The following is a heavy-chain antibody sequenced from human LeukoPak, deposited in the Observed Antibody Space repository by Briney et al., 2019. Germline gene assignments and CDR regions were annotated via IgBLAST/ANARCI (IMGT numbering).Heavy chain of an antibody. Sequence: GGSLRLSCAASGFTFSSYGMHWVRQAPGKGLEWVAVIWYDGSNKYYADSVKGRFTISRDNSKNTLYLQMNSLRAEDTAVYHCARDDPLGIEDYWGQGTLVTVSS. V-gene: IGHV3-33*01. CDR2: IWYDGSNK. J-gene: IGHJ4*02. CDR1: GFTFSSYG. CDR3: ARDDPLGIEDY. D-gene: IGHD7-27*01.